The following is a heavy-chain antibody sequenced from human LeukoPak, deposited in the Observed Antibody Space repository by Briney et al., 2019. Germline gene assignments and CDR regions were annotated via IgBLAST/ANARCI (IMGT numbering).Heavy chain of an antibody. CDR2: ISGSGGST. CDR1: GFTFSSYA. J-gene: IGHJ5*02. V-gene: IGHV3-23*01. CDR3: AKDPLYVDSYDWFDP. Sequence: GGSLRLSCAASGFTFSSYAMSWVRQAPGKGLEWVSAISGSGGSTYYADSVKGRLTISRDNYENTLYLQMHSLRAEDTAVYYCAKDPLYVDSYDWFDPWGQGTLVTVSS. D-gene: IGHD3-9*01.